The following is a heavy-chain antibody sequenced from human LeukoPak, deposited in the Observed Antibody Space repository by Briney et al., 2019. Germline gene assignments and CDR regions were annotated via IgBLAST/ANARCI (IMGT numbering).Heavy chain of an antibody. Sequence: SETLSLTCTVSGGSISSYYWSWIRQPAGKGLEWIGRIYTSGSTNYNPSLKSRVTMSVDTSKNQFSLKLSSVTAADTAVYYCARYTGALRDYYFDYWGQGTLVTVSS. J-gene: IGHJ4*02. CDR1: GGSISSYY. CDR3: ARYTGALRDYYFDY. V-gene: IGHV4-4*07. D-gene: IGHD3-10*01. CDR2: IYTSGST.